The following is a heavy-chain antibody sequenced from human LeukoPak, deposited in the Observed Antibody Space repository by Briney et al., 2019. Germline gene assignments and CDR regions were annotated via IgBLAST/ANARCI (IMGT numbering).Heavy chain of an antibody. J-gene: IGHJ5*02. D-gene: IGHD2-8*01. Sequence: PSETLSLTCSVSGASISSSYWSWLRQPPGKGLEWIAHIYNRDTNYNPSLQSRVTISLDTSKNQFSLKLTSVTAADTAVYYCAKNGRTWPSWGRGILVTVSS. CDR1: GASISSSY. V-gene: IGHV4-59*03. CDR2: IYNRDT. CDR3: AKNGRTWPS.